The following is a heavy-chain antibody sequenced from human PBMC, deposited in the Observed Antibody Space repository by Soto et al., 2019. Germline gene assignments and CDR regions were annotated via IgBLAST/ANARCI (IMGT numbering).Heavy chain of an antibody. CDR2: IYYSGGT. D-gene: IGHD6-25*01. CDR3: VRLRGYADSNFDY. CDR1: GDSISNSYY. J-gene: IGHJ4*02. V-gene: IGHV4-39*01. Sequence: PSETLSLTCTVSGDSISNSYYWGWIRQPPGKGLEWLATIYYSGGTYYNPSLKSRVTISQDTSKNRFSLKLTFVTAADTAVYYCVRLRGYADSNFDYWGQGAPVTVSS.